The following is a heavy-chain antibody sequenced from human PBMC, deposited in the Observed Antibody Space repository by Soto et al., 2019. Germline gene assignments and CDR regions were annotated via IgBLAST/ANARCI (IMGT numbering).Heavy chain of an antibody. CDR2: IKSKTDGGTT. Sequence: SGTLRLSCAASGFTFSNAWMSWVRQAPGKGLEWVGRIKSKTDGGTTDYAAPVKGRFTISRDDSKNTLYLQMNSLKTEDTAVYYCTTETTKYQLQSLSPNCYYSYAMDVSYTGTTGTVFS. D-gene: IGHD2-2*01. J-gene: IGHJ6*04. CDR1: GFTFSNAW. CDR3: TTETTKYQLQSLSPNCYYSYAMDV. V-gene: IGHV3-15*01.